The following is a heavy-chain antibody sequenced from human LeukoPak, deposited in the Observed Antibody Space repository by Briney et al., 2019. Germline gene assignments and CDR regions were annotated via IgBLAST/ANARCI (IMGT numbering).Heavy chain of an antibody. J-gene: IGHJ5*02. Sequence: GGSLRLSCAASGFTSSDYWMHWVRHAPGKGLVWVSRMDSAGTTTNYADSVKGRFTISRDTAKNTLYLQMNSLRAEDTAVYYCARGRGPYGWFDPWGQGTLVIVSS. V-gene: IGHV3-74*01. CDR1: GFTSSDYW. CDR3: ARGRGPYGWFDP. CDR2: MDSAGTTT. D-gene: IGHD3-10*01.